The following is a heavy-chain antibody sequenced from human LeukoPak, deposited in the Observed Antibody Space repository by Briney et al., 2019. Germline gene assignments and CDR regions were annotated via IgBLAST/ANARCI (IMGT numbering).Heavy chain of an antibody. Sequence: SETLSLTCTVSVGSIISCYWSWIRQPPGKGREGIGYIHYSWSTNYNPSLKSRVPISVDTSKNQSSLQLSSVTAAGTAVYYCARGPAGMDVSGQKATVTVSS. D-gene: IGHD1-14*01. CDR3: ARGPAGMDV. J-gene: IGHJ6*02. V-gene: IGHV4-59*01. CDR1: VGSIISCY. CDR2: IHYSWST.